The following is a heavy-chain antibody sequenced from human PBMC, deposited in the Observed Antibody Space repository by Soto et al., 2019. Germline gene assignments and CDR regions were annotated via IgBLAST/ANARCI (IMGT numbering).Heavy chain of an antibody. D-gene: IGHD3-3*01. CDR2: ISYSGGA. V-gene: IGHV4-39*01. CDR3: ARHRGFRSGHNWFDP. J-gene: IGHJ5*02. CDR1: GGSITSGSYY. Sequence: SETLSLTCTVSGGSITSGSYYWGWIRQPPGKGLEWIGSISYSGGAYYKPSLGSRVTISVDTSKNQFSLKVSSVTAADTAVYYCARHRGFRSGHNWFDPWGQGTLVTVSS.